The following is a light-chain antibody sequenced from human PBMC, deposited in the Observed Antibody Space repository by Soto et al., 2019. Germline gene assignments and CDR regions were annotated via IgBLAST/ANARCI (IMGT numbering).Light chain of an antibody. J-gene: IGKJ2*01. Sequence: DIQMTQSPSTLSASVGDRVTITCRASQSTSSWLAWYQQKPGKAPKLLIYKTSTLESGVPSRFSGSGGGTELTLTIGCLQPDDFATYYCQQYSSYSYTFGQGTKLEIK. CDR2: KTS. V-gene: IGKV1-5*03. CDR3: QQYSSYSYT. CDR1: QSTSSW.